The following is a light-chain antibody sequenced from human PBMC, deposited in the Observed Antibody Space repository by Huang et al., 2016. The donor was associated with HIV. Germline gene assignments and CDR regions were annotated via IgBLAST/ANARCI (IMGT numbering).Light chain of an antibody. Sequence: EIVMTQSPATLSVSPGERVTLSCRANRSVSTILAWYQQRPGQAPRLLIYGSSTMAPGIPARFSGSGSGTDFSLTISSLQSEDFALYYCHQYNNWLLSFGGGTRV. CDR1: RSVSTI. CDR3: HQYNNWLLS. CDR2: GSS. J-gene: IGKJ4*01. V-gene: IGKV3-15*01.